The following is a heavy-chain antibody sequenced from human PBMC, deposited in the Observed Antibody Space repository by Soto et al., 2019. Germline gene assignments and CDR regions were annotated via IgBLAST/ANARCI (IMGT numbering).Heavy chain of an antibody. V-gene: IGHV4-61*08. CDR2: IYYSGST. J-gene: IGHJ5*02. CDR3: ARIPVDTYMINWFDP. Sequence: SETLSLTCTVSGGSVSSGDYYWSWIRQPPGKGLEWIGYIYYSGSTNYNPSLKSRVSISLDTSKNQFSLRLTSVTAADAAVYYCARIPVDTYMINWFDPWGQGTLVTVSS. D-gene: IGHD5-18*01. CDR1: GGSVSSGDYY.